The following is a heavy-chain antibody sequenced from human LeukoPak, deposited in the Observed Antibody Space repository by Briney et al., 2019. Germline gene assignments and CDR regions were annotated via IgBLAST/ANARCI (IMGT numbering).Heavy chain of an antibody. CDR1: GGSVSSGSYY. D-gene: IGHD3-10*01. J-gene: IGHJ5*02. V-gene: IGHV4-61*01. Sequence: SETLSLTCTVSGGSVSSGSYYWSWIRQPPGKGLEWIGYIYDTGATDYIPSLKSRVTISVDTSKNQFSLKLSSVTTGDTAVYYCARGYGLGSHWFDPWGQGTLVTVSS. CDR3: ARGYGLGSHWFDP. CDR2: IYDTGAT.